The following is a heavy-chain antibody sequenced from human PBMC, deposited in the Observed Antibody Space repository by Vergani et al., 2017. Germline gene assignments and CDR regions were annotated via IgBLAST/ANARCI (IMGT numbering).Heavy chain of an antibody. J-gene: IGHJ5*02. CDR3: ARHSTVEWLVKLGWIDP. D-gene: IGHD6-19*01. CDR1: GISISRGYY. Sequence: QVQLQESGPGLVKPSETLSLTCDVSGISISRGYYWGWVRQPPGKGLEWIATMFHSGSTYYNPSLKSRVTISVDTSKNQFSLKLSSVTAADTAVYFCARHSTVEWLVKLGWIDPWGQGILVTVSS. CDR2: MFHSGST. V-gene: IGHV4-38-2*01.